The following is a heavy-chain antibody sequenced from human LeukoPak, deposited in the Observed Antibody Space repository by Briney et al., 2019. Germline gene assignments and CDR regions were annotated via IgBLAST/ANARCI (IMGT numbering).Heavy chain of an antibody. J-gene: IGHJ3*02. CDR2: IDHAGTNAGT. D-gene: IGHD3-16*01. CDR3: AKNWGPLDM. V-gene: IGHV3-23*03. Sequence: GGSLRLCCAASGFTFSDFSMTWVRQAPGKGLEWVSSIDHAGTNAGTYYADSVKGRCTISRDNSKSTLCLQLNSLRADDTAVYYCAKNWGPLDMRGQGTMVAVSS. CDR1: GFTFSDFS.